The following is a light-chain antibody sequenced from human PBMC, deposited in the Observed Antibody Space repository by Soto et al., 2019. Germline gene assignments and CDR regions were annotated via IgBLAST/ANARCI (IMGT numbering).Light chain of an antibody. CDR3: HQYNDWPPYT. Sequence: EIVLTQSPATLSVSPGERATLSCRASRSVTSNLAWYQQKPGQAPRLLIYGASTRATGIPARFSGSGSATEFTLTISSLQSEDFAVYYCHQYNDWPPYTFGQGTKVDI. CDR2: GAS. CDR1: RSVTSN. V-gene: IGKV3-15*01. J-gene: IGKJ2*01.